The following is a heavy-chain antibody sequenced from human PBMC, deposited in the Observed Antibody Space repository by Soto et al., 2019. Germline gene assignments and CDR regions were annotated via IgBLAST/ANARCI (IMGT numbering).Heavy chain of an antibody. CDR1: GFTFGDYA. CDR3: TRDRYYDFWSGSLY. J-gene: IGHJ4*02. CDR2: IRSKAYGGTT. V-gene: IGHV3-49*03. Sequence: PGGSLRLSCTASGFTFGDYAMSWFRQAPGKGLEWVGFIRSKAYGGTTEYAASVKGRFTISRDDSKSIAYLQMNSLKTEDTAVYYCTRDRYYDFWSGSLYWGQGTLVTVSS. D-gene: IGHD3-3*01.